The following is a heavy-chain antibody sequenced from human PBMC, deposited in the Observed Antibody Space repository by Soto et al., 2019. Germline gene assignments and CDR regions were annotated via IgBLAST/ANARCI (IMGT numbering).Heavy chain of an antibody. V-gene: IGHV1-2*02. CDR2: INPKTAAT. CDR1: GYSFSDYF. CDR3: ARIKWGLNYYNGMDV. D-gene: IGHD1-26*01. J-gene: IGHJ6*02. Sequence: VKGSCKPSGYSFSDYFIQWVRQAPGQGLEWVAWINPKTAATNYAKKFQGRVSLTWDTSSTTAYMELTRLRPDDTAVYYCARIKWGLNYYNGMDVWGQGTTVTVSS.